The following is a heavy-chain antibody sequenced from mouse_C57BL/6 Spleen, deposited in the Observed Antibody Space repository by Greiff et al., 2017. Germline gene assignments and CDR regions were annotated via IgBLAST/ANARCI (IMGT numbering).Heavy chain of an antibody. CDR1: GFTFSDYG. Sequence: EVHLVESGGGLVKPGGSLKLSCAASGFTFSDYGMHWVRQAPEKGLEWVAYISSGSSTIYYADTVKGRFTLSRDNSKHTLFLQMTSLRSEDTAMYYWARGYGSSYRYYAMDYWGQGTSVTVSS. CDR2: ISSGSSTI. V-gene: IGHV5-17*01. J-gene: IGHJ4*01. CDR3: ARGYGSSYRYYAMDY. D-gene: IGHD1-1*01.